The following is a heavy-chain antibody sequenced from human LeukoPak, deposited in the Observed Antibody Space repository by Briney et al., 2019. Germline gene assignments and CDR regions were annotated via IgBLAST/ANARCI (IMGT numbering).Heavy chain of an antibody. D-gene: IGHD3-3*01. CDR3: ARAGYDYNYSFDY. CDR1: GFTVNSNY. CDR2: IYSGGST. V-gene: IGHV3-66*01. Sequence: PGGSLRLSCAASGFTVNSNYMSWVRQAPGKGLEWVSFIYSGGSTYYADSVKDRFTISRENSKNTLYLQMSSLRAEDTAVYYCARAGYDYNYSFDYWGEGALVTVSS. J-gene: IGHJ4*02.